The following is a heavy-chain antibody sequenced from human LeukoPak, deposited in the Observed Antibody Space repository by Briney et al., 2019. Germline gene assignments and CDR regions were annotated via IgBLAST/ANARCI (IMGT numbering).Heavy chain of an antibody. CDR2: IYYSGST. D-gene: IGHD1-14*01. CDR1: GGSISSYY. J-gene: IGHJ5*02. CDR3: ARDRSPLSENWFDP. V-gene: IGHV4-59*01. Sequence: SETLSLTCTVSGGSISSYYWSWIRQPPGKGLEWIGYIYYSGSTNYNPSLKSRVTISVDTSKNQFSLKLSSVTAADTAVYYCARDRSPLSENWFDPRGQGTLVTVSS.